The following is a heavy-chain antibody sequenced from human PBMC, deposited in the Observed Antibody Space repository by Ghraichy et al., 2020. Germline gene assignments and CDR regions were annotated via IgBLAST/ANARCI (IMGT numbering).Heavy chain of an antibody. V-gene: IGHV1-2*02. CDR3: ARPFDVTAMFPFDY. J-gene: IGHJ4*02. CDR1: GYTFTGYY. CDR2: INPNSGGT. Sequence: ASVKVSCKASGYTFTGYYMYWMRQAPGQGLEWVGWINPNSGGTDYAQKFQGRVAMTRDTSISTAYMELSSLRSDDTAVYYCARPFDVTAMFPFDYWGQGTLVTVSS. D-gene: IGHD5-18*01.